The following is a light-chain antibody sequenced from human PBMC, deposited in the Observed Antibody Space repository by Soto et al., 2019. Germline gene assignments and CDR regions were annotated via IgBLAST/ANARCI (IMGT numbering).Light chain of an antibody. CDR3: QQYGTSPHT. CDR2: GAS. CDR1: QSVNSNY. Sequence: EIVLTQSPGTLSLSPGERATLSCRASQSVNSNYLAWYQQKPGQVPRPLIYGASIRAAGVPDRLSGSGSGTDCTLTISRLEPEDYAEYYCQQYGTSPHTFGQGTTLEIK. J-gene: IGKJ2*01. V-gene: IGKV3-20*01.